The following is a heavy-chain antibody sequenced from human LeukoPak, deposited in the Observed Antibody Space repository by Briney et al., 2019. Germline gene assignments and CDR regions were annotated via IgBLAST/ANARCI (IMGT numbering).Heavy chain of an antibody. J-gene: IGHJ4*02. V-gene: IGHV4-59*01. CDR2: IYYTRST. D-gene: IGHD3-10*01. CDR3: ARRGGSGRSFDY. Sequence: SETLSLTCAVYGGSFSGYYWSWIRQPPGKGLEWIGYIYYTRSTNYNPSPKSRLTISVDTSKNQFSLKLSSVTAADTAVYYCARRGGSGRSFDYWGQGTLVTVSS. CDR1: GGSFSGYY.